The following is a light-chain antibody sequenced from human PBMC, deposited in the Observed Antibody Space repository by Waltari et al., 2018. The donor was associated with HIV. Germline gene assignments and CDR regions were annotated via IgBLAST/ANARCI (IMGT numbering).Light chain of an antibody. CDR2: AAS. Sequence: DLRMTQSPSSLSASVGDKITITFRASQASSNYLAWYQKKPGKVPKLLIYAASTWQTGVPFRFSGTGSGTDFTLTISSLQPEDVATYYCQKYNSAPQTFGQGTKVEIK. CDR3: QKYNSAPQT. V-gene: IGKV1-27*01. CDR1: QASSNY. J-gene: IGKJ1*01.